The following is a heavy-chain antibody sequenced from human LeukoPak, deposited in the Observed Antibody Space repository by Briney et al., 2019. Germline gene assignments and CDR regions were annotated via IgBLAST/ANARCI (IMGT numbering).Heavy chain of an antibody. V-gene: IGHV3-23*01. CDR2: ISGSGGST. CDR1: AISFSSYA. CDR3: AKGYVLLWFGAPPDAFDI. D-gene: IGHD3-10*01. Sequence: GGSLRLSCTASAISFSSYAMSWVRQAPGKGLEWVSAISGSGGSTYYADSVKGRFTISRDNSKNTLYLQMNSLRAEDTAVYYCAKGYVLLWFGAPPDAFDIWGQGTMVTVSS. J-gene: IGHJ3*02.